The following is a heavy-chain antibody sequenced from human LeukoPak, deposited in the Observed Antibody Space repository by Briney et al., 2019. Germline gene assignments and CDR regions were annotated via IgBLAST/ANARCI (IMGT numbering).Heavy chain of an antibody. J-gene: IGHJ5*02. CDR1: GYTFTRYD. Sequence: ASVKVSCKASGYTFTRYDINWVRQATGQGLEWMGWMNPKSGNTGHAQKLRGRVTMTTDTSTSTAYMELRSLRSDDTAVYYCARDGAYYDFWSGYTNWFDPWGQGTLVTVSS. CDR3: ARDGAYYDFWSGYTNWFDP. V-gene: IGHV1-8*01. CDR2: MNPKSGNT. D-gene: IGHD3-3*01.